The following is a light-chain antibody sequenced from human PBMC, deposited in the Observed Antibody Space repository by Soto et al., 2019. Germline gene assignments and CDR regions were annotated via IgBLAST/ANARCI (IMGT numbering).Light chain of an antibody. CDR2: EVS. J-gene: IGLJ3*02. V-gene: IGLV2-18*02. CDR3: SSFTSSNTWV. Sequence: SALTQPPSVSGSPGQSVTISCTGTSSDVGSYNRVSWYQQPPGTAPKLIIYEVSNRPSGVPDRFFGSKSGNTASLTISGLQAEDEADYYCSSFTSSNTWVFGGGTKVTVL. CDR1: SSDVGSYNR.